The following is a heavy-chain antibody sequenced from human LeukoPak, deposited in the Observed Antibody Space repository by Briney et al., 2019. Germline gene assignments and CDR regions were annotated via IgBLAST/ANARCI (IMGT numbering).Heavy chain of an antibody. D-gene: IGHD2-2*03. CDR2: LSYDGSNK. Sequence: ECSLRLFCAAPGLTISTNGMHWVRHYTGKGLEWMALLSYDGSNKYYADSVKGRFTISRDNSKNTVYLQMNSRRAEDTAVYYCAKGGYCSSSSCYQGVFDIWGQGTMVTVSS. V-gene: IGHV3-30*18. CDR3: AKGGYCSSSSCYQGVFDI. CDR1: GLTISTNG. J-gene: IGHJ3*02.